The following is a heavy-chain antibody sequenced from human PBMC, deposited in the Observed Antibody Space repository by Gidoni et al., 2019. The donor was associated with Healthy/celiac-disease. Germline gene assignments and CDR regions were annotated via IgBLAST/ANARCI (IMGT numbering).Heavy chain of an antibody. V-gene: IGHV4-39*01. CDR2: IYYSGST. CDR3: ARRLNDFWSGYRPNYYYYGMDV. Sequence: QLQLQESGPGLVKPSETLSLTCTVSGGSISSSSYYWGWIRQPPGKGLEWMGSIYYSGSTYYIPSLKSRVTISVDTSKIQFSLKLSSVTAADTAVYYCARRLNDFWSGYRPNYYYYGMDVWGQGTTVTVSS. J-gene: IGHJ6*02. D-gene: IGHD3-3*01. CDR1: GGSISSSSYY.